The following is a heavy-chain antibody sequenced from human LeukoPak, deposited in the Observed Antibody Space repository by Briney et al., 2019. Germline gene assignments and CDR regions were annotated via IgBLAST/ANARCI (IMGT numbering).Heavy chain of an antibody. D-gene: IGHD4-17*01. Sequence: GASVKVSCKASVYIFTDYYLDWVRQPPAQGLEWMGLINPNSGSTNYAQKLQGRVTMTRDTSISTAYMELSSLTSDDTAVYYCARDKTSMVTTRMDWGQGTLLTVST. CDR2: INPNSGST. CDR3: ARDKTSMVTTRMD. J-gene: IGHJ4*02. CDR1: VYIFTDYY. V-gene: IGHV1-2*02.